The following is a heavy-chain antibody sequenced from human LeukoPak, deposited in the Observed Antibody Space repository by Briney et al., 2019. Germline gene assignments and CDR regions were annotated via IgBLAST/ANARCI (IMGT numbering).Heavy chain of an antibody. CDR3: ARAPLLWFGELYSYFDY. Sequence: GGSLRLACAASGFTFSSYSMNWVRQAPGKGLEWVSSISSSSSYIYYADSVKGRFTISRDNAKNSLYLQMNSLRAEDTAVHYCARAPLLWFGELYSYFDYWGQGTLVTVSS. J-gene: IGHJ4*02. CDR2: ISSSSSYI. D-gene: IGHD3-10*01. V-gene: IGHV3-21*01. CDR1: GFTFSSYS.